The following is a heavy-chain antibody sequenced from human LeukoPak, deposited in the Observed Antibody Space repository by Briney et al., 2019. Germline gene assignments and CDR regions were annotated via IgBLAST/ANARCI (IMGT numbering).Heavy chain of an antibody. V-gene: IGHV1-69*05. J-gene: IGHJ5*02. Sequence: SVKVSCKASGGTFSSYAISWVRQAPGQGLEWMGGIIPIFGTANYAQRFQGRVTITTDESTSTAYMELSSLRSEDTAVYYCARDYYGSGSYYNGGFDPWGQGTLVTVSS. CDR3: ARDYYGSGSYYNGGFDP. CDR1: GGTFSSYA. CDR2: IIPIFGTA. D-gene: IGHD3-10*01.